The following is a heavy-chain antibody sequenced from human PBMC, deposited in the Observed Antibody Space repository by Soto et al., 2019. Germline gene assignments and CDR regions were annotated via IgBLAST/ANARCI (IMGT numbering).Heavy chain of an antibody. CDR3: ARDQLYYNDISGRPLNAFDV. CDR2: MSDSGGST. Sequence: HPGGSLRLSCAASGFTFSSYAMSWVRQAPGKGLEWVSAMSDSGGSTYYADSVKGRFTISRDNAKNSLYLQMNSLRAEDTAVYYCARDQLYYNDISGRPLNAFDVWGQGTMVTVSS. CDR1: GFTFSSYA. J-gene: IGHJ3*01. V-gene: IGHV3-23*01. D-gene: IGHD3-22*01.